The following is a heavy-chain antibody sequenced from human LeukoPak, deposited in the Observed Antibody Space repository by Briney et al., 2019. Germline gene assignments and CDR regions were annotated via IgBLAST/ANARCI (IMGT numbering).Heavy chain of an antibody. V-gene: IGHV1-2*02. CDR3: ARGTYCGGDCIGN. CDR1: GCTFTGYY. J-gene: IGHJ4*02. D-gene: IGHD2-21*02. Sequence: GASVKVSCKASGCTFTGYYIHWVRQAPGHGLEWMGWINPNSGGTNYAQKFQGRVTMTRDTSISTAYMELSRLRSDDTAVYYCARGTYCGGDCIGNWGQGTLVIVSS. CDR2: INPNSGGT.